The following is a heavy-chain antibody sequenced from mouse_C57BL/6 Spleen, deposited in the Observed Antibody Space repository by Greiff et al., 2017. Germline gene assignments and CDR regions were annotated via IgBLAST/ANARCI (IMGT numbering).Heavy chain of an antibody. D-gene: IGHD1-1*01. V-gene: IGHV1-53*01. Sequence: QVQLKQPGTELVKPGASVKLSCKASGYTFTSYWMHWVKQRPGQGLEWIGNINPSNGGTNYNEKFKSKATLTVDKSSSTAYMQLSSLTSEDSAVYYCARSGNYYGSSYAMDYWGQGTSVTVSS. J-gene: IGHJ4*01. CDR1: GYTFTSYW. CDR3: ARSGNYYGSSYAMDY. CDR2: INPSNGGT.